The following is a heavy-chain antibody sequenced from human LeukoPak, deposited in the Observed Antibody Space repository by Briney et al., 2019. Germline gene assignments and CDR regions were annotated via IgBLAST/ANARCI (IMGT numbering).Heavy chain of an antibody. J-gene: IGHJ6*02. D-gene: IGHD3-3*01. CDR1: GYTFTSYD. CDR3: ARGPRITIFGVVIRRDYYYGMDV. V-gene: IGHV1-8*01. Sequence: ASVKVSCKASGYTFTSYDINWVRQATGQGLEWMGWMNPNSGNTGYAQKFQGRVTMNRNTSISTAYMELSSLRSEDTAVYYCARGPRITIFGVVIRRDYYYGMDVWGQGTTVTVSS. CDR2: MNPNSGNT.